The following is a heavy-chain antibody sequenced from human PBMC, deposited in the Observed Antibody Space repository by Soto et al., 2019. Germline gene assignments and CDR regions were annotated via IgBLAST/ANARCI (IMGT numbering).Heavy chain of an antibody. V-gene: IGHV5-51*01. CDR1: GYSFSNYW. J-gene: IGHJ6*02. Sequence: SGESLKISCKGSGYSFSNYWIAWVRQMPGKGLEWMGIIYPGDSATRYSPSFEGQVTMSADKSTNTAYLQWRSLKASDTAMYYCARPIKIESSGYGMDVWGQGTTVTVSS. CDR3: ARPIKIESSGYGMDV. D-gene: IGHD3-22*01. CDR2: IYPGDSAT.